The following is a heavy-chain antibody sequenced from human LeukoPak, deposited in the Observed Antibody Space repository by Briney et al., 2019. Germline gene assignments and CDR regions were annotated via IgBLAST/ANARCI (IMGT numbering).Heavy chain of an antibody. D-gene: IGHD3-16*01. CDR3: ARGDYIRGNIHYNAEYFQH. CDR1: NGSIGSYY. J-gene: IGHJ1*01. V-gene: IGHV4-59*01. CDR2: IDNRGNT. Sequence: KPSETLSLTCTVSNGSIGSYYWSWIRQTPRKSPQWIGYIDNRGNTHFNPSLKSRSTMSLDTSMRQFFLRLSSVTAADSAVYFCARGDYIRGNIHYNAEYFQHWGQGIPVTVSS.